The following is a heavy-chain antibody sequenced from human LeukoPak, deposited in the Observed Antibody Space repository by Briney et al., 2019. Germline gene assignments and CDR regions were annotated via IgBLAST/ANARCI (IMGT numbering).Heavy chain of an antibody. D-gene: IGHD5-18*01. J-gene: IGHJ4*02. Sequence: ASVKVSCKASGYTFTSYYMHWVRQAPGQGLEWMGWINPNSGGTNYAQKFQGRVTMTRDTSISTAYMELSRLRSDDTAVYYCARSWDTAMVLDYWGQGTLVTVSS. V-gene: IGHV1-2*02. CDR3: ARSWDTAMVLDY. CDR2: INPNSGGT. CDR1: GYTFTSYY.